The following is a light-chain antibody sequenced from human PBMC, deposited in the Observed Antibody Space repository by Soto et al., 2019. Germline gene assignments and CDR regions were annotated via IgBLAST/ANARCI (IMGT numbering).Light chain of an antibody. CDR3: QQSYSLPFT. Sequence: DIQMTQSPSSLSASVGDRVTITCRASQNISSYLNWYQEKPGKAPKLLIYAASSLQSGVPSRFSGSWSGTDFTLTVTSLQPDDFATYYCQQSYSLPFTFGPGTKVDIK. V-gene: IGKV1-39*01. J-gene: IGKJ3*01. CDR1: QNISSY. CDR2: AAS.